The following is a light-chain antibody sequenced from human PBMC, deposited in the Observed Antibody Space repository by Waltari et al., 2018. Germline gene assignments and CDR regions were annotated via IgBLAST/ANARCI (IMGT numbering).Light chain of an antibody. CDR2: AVI. Sequence: QSALTQPASVSGSPGQSITISCTGTSSDVGNYKRVSWYQQHPGKAPKLMIYAVIKRPSGVSDRVSGSKSGDMASLTISGLQPEEEAEYFCSSYAGSSKGVFGGGTKVTVL. V-gene: IGLV2-23*02. J-gene: IGLJ2*01. CDR1: SSDVGNYKR. CDR3: SSYAGSSKGV.